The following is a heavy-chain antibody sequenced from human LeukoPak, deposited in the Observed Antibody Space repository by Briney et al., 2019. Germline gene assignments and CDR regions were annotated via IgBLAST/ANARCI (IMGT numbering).Heavy chain of an antibody. D-gene: IGHD3-10*01. CDR2: ISSSGSTI. J-gene: IGHJ4*02. CDR3: ARDSGVDYFDY. Sequence: GGSLRLSCAASGFTFSSYEMNWVRQAPGKGLEWVSYISSSGSTIYYADSAKGRFTISRDNAKNSLYLQMNSLRAEDTAVYYCARDSGVDYFDYWGQGTLVTVSS. V-gene: IGHV3-48*03. CDR1: GFTFSSYE.